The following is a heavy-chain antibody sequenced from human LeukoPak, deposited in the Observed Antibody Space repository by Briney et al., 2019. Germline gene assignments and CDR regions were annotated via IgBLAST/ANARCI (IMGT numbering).Heavy chain of an antibody. D-gene: IGHD1-26*01. V-gene: IGHV4-34*01. Sequence: SETLSLTCAVSGGSLSGYYWTWLRQPPGKGLEWIGEINHSVTTNYHPSLKSRVTISVDTSKNQFSLKLSSVTAADTAVYYCARWIASGSGIYWYFDVWGRGTLVTVSS. J-gene: IGHJ2*01. CDR2: INHSVTT. CDR3: ARWIASGSGIYWYFDV. CDR1: GGSLSGYY.